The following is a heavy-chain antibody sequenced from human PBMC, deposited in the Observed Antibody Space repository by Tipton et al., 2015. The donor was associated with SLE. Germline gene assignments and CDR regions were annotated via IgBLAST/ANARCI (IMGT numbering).Heavy chain of an antibody. CDR1: GFTFSSYR. V-gene: IGHV3-48*01. J-gene: IGHJ6*02. CDR2: ISSSSSTI. Sequence: SLRLSCAASGFTFSSYRMNWVRQAPGKGLEWVSYISSSSSTIYYADSVKGRFTISRDNSKNTLYLQMNSLRAEDTAVYYCTTNPYGDYYYGMDVWGQGTTVTVSS. CDR3: TTNPYGDYYYGMDV. D-gene: IGHD4-17*01.